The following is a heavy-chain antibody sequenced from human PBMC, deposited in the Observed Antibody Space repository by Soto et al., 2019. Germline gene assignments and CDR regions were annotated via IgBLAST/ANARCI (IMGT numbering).Heavy chain of an antibody. Sequence: QVQLVQSGAEVKKPGSSVKVSCKASGGTFSSYAISWVRQAPGQGLEWMGVIIPIFGTANYAQKFQGRVTITADDSTSTAYMELSSLRSEDTAVYYCARDRDTAMVSAYYYGMDVWCQGTTVTVSS. CDR2: IIPIFGTA. V-gene: IGHV1-69*01. CDR1: GGTFSSYA. CDR3: ARDRDTAMVSAYYYGMDV. J-gene: IGHJ6*02. D-gene: IGHD5-18*01.